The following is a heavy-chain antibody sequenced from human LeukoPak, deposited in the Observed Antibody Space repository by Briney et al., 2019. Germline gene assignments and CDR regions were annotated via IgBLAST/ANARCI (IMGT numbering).Heavy chain of an antibody. V-gene: IGHV4-39*07. J-gene: IGHJ4*02. D-gene: IGHD3-10*01. CDR2: IYYSGST. CDR1: GGSISSSSYY. CDR3: ARDGSWRRADY. Sequence: SETLSLTCTVSGGSISSSSYYWGWIRQPPGKGLEWIGSIYYSGSTYYNPSLKSRVTISVDTSKNRFSLKLSSVTAADTAVYYCARDGSWRRADYWGQGTLVTVSS.